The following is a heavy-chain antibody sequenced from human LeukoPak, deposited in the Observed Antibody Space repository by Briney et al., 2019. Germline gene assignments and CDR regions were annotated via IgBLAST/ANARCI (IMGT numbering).Heavy chain of an antibody. Sequence: GGSLRLSCAASGFTFSSYAMSWVRQAPGQGLEWVSAISGSGGSTYYADSVKGRFTISRDNSKNTLYLQKNSLRAEDTAVYYCAKDLGGIAAAGTGYWGQGTLVTVSS. V-gene: IGHV3-23*01. J-gene: IGHJ4*02. CDR3: AKDLGGIAAAGTGY. CDR1: GFTFSSYA. CDR2: ISGSGGST. D-gene: IGHD6-13*01.